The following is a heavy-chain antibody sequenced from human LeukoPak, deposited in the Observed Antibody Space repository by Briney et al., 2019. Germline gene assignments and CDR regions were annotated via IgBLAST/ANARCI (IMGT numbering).Heavy chain of an antibody. CDR1: GFTFSSYS. CDR3: ARDRVYQLLLDY. V-gene: IGHV3-48*04. Sequence: GGSLRLSCAASGFTFSSYSMNWVRQAPGKGLEWVSYISRSSSTIYYADSVKGRFTISRDNAKNSLYLQMNSLRAEDTAVYYCARDRVYQLLLDYWGQGTLVTVSS. D-gene: IGHD2-2*01. CDR2: ISRSSSTI. J-gene: IGHJ4*02.